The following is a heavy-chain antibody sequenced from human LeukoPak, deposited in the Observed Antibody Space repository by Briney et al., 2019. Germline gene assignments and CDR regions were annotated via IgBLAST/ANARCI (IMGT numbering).Heavy chain of an antibody. V-gene: IGHV4-34*01. CDR3: ASLKVADQSFDY. J-gene: IGHJ4*02. CDR2: INHSGST. Sequence: SEALSLTCAVYGGSFSGYYWSWIRQPPGKGLEWIGEINHSGSTNYNPSLKSRVTISVDTSKNQFSLKLSSVTAADTAVYYCASLKVADQSFDYWGQGTLVTVSS. CDR1: GGSFSGYY. D-gene: IGHD6-19*01.